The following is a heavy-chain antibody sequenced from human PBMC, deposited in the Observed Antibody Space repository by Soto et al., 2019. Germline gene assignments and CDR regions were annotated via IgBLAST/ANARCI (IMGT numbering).Heavy chain of an antibody. V-gene: IGHV3-23*01. D-gene: IGHD5-18*01. CDR3: AKPHFTAENWFDP. J-gene: IGHJ5*02. Sequence: GGSLRLSCAASEFSFDDYAMSWVRQAPGKGLEWVSSITYTGVSTYYADSVKGRFTISRDNSKNTLYLQMNSLRAEDTAVYYCAKPHFTAENWFDPWGQGTLVTVSS. CDR2: ITYTGVST. CDR1: EFSFDDYA.